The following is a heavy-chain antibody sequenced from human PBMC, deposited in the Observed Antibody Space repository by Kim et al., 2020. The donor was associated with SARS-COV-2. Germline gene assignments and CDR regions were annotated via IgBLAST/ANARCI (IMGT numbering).Heavy chain of an antibody. J-gene: IGHJ4*02. Sequence: GGSLRLSFAASGFTFASYSMNWVRQAPGRGLEWVSSISSSSTYTYYADSVKGRFTVSRENAKNSLYLQMSSLRAEDTAVYFCARGYSGSSDYWGQGTLVTVSS. CDR2: ISSSSTYT. D-gene: IGHD1-26*01. V-gene: IGHV3-21*01. CDR1: GFTFASYS. CDR3: ARGYSGSSDY.